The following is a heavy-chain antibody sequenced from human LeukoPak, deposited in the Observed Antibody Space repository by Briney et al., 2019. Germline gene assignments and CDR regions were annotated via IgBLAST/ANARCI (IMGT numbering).Heavy chain of an antibody. D-gene: IGHD3-10*01. J-gene: IGHJ4*02. V-gene: IGHV3-23*01. CDR2: ISGSNGHT. CDR1: GLTFSSYA. CDR3: AKQDGSGSYYNANFDY. Sequence: PGGSLRLSCAASGLTFSSYAMSWVRQAPGKGLEWVSAISGSNGHTYYADSVKGRFTISRDNSKNTLYLQMNSLRAEDTAVYYCAKQDGSGSYYNANFDYWGQGTLVTVSS.